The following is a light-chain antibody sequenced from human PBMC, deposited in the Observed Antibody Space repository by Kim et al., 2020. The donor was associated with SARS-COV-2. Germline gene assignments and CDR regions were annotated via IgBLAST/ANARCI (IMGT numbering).Light chain of an antibody. V-gene: IGLV1-47*01. CDR2: RNN. J-gene: IGLJ3*02. Sequence: QSVLTQPPSASGTPGQRVTISCSGSSSNIGSNYVYWYQQLPGTAPKLLIYRNNQRPSGVPDRFSGSKSGTSASLAISGLRSEAEADYYCAAWDDSLLWVFGGGTQLTVL. CDR3: AAWDDSLLWV. CDR1: SSNIGSNY.